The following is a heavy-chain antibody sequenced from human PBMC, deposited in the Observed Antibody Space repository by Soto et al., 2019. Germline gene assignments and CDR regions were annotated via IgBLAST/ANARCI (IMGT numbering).Heavy chain of an antibody. Sequence: SETLSLTCTVSGGSVSSGSYYWSWIRQPPGKGLEWIGYIYYSGSTNYNPPLRSRLTISVDTSKNQFSLRLTSVTAADTAVYYCAREDSSGYKFFDCWGQGTLVIVSS. CDR2: IYYSGST. CDR1: GGSVSSGSYY. V-gene: IGHV4-61*01. J-gene: IGHJ4*02. D-gene: IGHD3-22*01. CDR3: AREDSSGYKFFDC.